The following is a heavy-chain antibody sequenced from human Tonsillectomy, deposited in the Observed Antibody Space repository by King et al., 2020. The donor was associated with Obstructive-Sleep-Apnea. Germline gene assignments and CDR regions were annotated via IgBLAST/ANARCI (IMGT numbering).Heavy chain of an antibody. J-gene: IGHJ6*02. Sequence: VQLVESGGGSVKPGGSLRLSCAASGFTFSDYYMTWIRQAPGKGLEWVSYISTSSSHTEYADSVKGRFTISRDNAKNTLYLQMNSLRTEDTALYYCTRVHYGMDVRGQVTTVTVSS. CDR1: GFTFSDYY. V-gene: IGHV3-11*06. CDR2: ISTSSSHT. CDR3: TRVHYGMDV.